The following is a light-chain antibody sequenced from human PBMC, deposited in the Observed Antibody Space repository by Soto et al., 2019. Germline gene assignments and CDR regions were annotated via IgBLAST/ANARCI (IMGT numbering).Light chain of an antibody. Sequence: DIQMTQSPSTLSASVGDRVTITCRASQSISSWLAWYQQKPGKAPTLLIYKASSLESGVPSRFSGRGSGTEFTLTISSLQPDDFATYYCQHYNSYSLTFGQGTQVEIK. V-gene: IGKV1-5*03. J-gene: IGKJ1*01. CDR2: KAS. CDR1: QSISSW. CDR3: QHYNSYSLT.